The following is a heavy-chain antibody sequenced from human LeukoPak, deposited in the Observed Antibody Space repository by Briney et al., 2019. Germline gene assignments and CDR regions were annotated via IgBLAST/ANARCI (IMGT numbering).Heavy chain of an antibody. D-gene: IGHD1-26*01. Sequence: GGSLRLSCAASGFTFSSYGMHWVRQAPGKGLEWVAVIAYDGSTKYYADSVKGRFTISRDNSKNTLYLQMNSLRAEDTAVYYCARDWSPVGADAFDIWGQGTTVTVSS. CDR3: ARDWSPVGADAFDI. J-gene: IGHJ3*02. V-gene: IGHV3-30*03. CDR1: GFTFSSYG. CDR2: IAYDGSTK.